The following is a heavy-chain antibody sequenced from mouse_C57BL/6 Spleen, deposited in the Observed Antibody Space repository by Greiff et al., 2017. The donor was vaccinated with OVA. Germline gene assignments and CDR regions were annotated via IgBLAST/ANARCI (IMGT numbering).Heavy chain of an antibody. D-gene: IGHD2-4*01. J-gene: IGHJ2*01. CDR2: IDPSDSYT. CDR3: ARRGYDYGDY. Sequence: VKLQQPGAELVKPGASVKLSCKASGYTFTSYWMQWVKQRPGQGLEWIGEIDPSDSYTNYNQKFKGKATLTVDTSSSTAYMQRSSLTSEDSAVCYSARRGYDYGDYWGQGTTLTVSS. V-gene: IGHV1-50*01. CDR1: GYTFTSYW.